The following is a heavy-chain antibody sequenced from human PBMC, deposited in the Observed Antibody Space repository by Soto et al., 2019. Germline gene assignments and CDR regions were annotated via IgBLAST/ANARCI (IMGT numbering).Heavy chain of an antibody. D-gene: IGHD2-21*01. J-gene: IGHJ6*02. CDR1: GGSISSSSYY. CDR3: ARQTSSGEKPSGLDV. CDR2: IYYSGRT. V-gene: IGHV4-39*01. Sequence: QLQLQESGPGLVKPSETLSLTCTVSGGSISSSSYYWAWIRQPPGKGLEWIGSIYYSGRTYYNPSLKSRVTISVDTSKNQFSLKLSSVTAADTAVYYCARQTSSGEKPSGLDVWGQGTTVTVSS.